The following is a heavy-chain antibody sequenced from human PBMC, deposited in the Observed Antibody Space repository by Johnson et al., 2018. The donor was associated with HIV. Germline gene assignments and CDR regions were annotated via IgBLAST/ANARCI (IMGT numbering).Heavy chain of an antibody. V-gene: IGHV3-30-3*01. CDR3: AKGPLYDFWSGEAFDI. CDR1: VFTFSPYA. CDR2: ISYDGTNK. D-gene: IGHD3-3*01. J-gene: IGHJ3*02. Sequence: QVQLVESGGGVVQPGRSLRVSCAASVFTFSPYAIHWVRQAPGKGLEWVALISYDGTNKYYADSVKGRLTISRDNSKNTLYLQMNRLRTEDTAVFYCAKGPLYDFWSGEAFDIWGQGTMVTVSS.